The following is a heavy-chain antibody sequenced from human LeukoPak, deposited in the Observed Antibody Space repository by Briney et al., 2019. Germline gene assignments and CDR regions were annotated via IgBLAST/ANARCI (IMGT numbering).Heavy chain of an antibody. J-gene: IGHJ4*02. V-gene: IGHV1-18*01. CDR1: GGTFSSYA. CDR3: ARTVVAATPADY. D-gene: IGHD2-15*01. CDR2: ISAYNGNT. Sequence: GASVKVSCKASGGTFSSYAISWVRQAPGQGLEWMGWISAYNGNTNYAQKLQGRVTMTTDTSTSTAYMELRSLRSDDTAVYYCARTVVAATPADYRGQGTLVTVSS.